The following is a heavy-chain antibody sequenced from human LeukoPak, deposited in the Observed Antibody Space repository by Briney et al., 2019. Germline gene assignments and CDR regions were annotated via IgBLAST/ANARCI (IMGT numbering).Heavy chain of an antibody. CDR1: GFTFSNFA. CDR2: ISGSGGST. CDR3: AKGISRCSGGSCLQYYFDY. J-gene: IGHJ4*02. D-gene: IGHD2-15*01. V-gene: IGHV3-23*01. Sequence: GGSLRLSCAASGFTFSNFAMSWVRQAPGKGLEWVSAISGSGGSTYYADSVKGRFPISRDNSKNTLYLQMNSLRAEDTAVYYCAKGISRCSGGSCLQYYFDYWGQGTLVTVSS.